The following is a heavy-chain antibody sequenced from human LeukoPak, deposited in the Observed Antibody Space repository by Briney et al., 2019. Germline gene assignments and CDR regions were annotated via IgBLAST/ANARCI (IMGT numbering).Heavy chain of an antibody. V-gene: IGHV4-4*07. Sequence: SETLSLTCTASGGSFSSYYWSWVRQPAGKGLEWIARICTSGSTNYNPSLMSRVSISVDTSTNQSSLMLSSVTAADTAVYYCARQYYDILTGYDRGDAFDIWGQGTMVTVSS. J-gene: IGHJ3*02. CDR1: GGSFSSYY. CDR3: ARQYYDILTGYDRGDAFDI. CDR2: ICTSGST. D-gene: IGHD3-9*01.